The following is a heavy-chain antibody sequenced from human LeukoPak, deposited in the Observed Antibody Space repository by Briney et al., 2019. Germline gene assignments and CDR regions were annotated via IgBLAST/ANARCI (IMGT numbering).Heavy chain of an antibody. V-gene: IGHV7-4-1*02. Sequence: ASVKVSCKASGYSFTSQGMNWVRQAPGQGLEWMGWINTNTGNPTYAQGFTGRFVFSLDTSVSTAYLQISSLKAEDTAVYYCARDSSRDYFDYWGQGTLVTVSS. CDR2: INTNTGNP. J-gene: IGHJ4*02. CDR3: ARDSSRDYFDY. CDR1: GYSFTSQG.